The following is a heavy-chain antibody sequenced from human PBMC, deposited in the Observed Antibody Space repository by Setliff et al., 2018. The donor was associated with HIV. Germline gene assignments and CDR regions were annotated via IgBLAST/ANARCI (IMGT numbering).Heavy chain of an antibody. J-gene: IGHJ6*03. V-gene: IGHV3-13*01. CDR3: LRGSIQVPGLDHMDV. CDR1: GFTLRSYD. CDR2: LGVRGDT. D-gene: IGHD5-18*01. Sequence: PGGSLRLSCVVSGFTLRSYDMCWVRQAPGKGLEWVSGLGVRGDTYYTGSVKGRFAISRESAKNSLYLQMSNLRPEDTGVYYCLRGSIQVPGLDHMDVCGKGTTVTVSS.